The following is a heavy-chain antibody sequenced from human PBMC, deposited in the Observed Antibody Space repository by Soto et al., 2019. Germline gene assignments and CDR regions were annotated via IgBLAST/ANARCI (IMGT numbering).Heavy chain of an antibody. CDR1: GYTFTNHG. J-gene: IGHJ6*03. CDR3: ARMVRGSKIDYYYYMDV. Sequence: QVELVQSGVEVKKPGASVKVSCKASGYTFTNHGLSWVRQAPGQGREWMGWISASNGDTNYAQKFLGRVTVTTDTSTSTGYMELRILKSEDTAVYYCARMVRGSKIDYYYYMDVWGKGTTVIVSS. D-gene: IGHD3-10*01. CDR2: ISASNGDT. V-gene: IGHV1-18*04.